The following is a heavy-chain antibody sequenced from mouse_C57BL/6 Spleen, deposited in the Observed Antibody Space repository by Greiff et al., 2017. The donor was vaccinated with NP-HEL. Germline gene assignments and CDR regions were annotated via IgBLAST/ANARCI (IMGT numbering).Heavy chain of an antibody. CDR1: GFTFTDYY. V-gene: IGHV7-3*01. J-gene: IGHJ1*03. CDR2: IRNKANGYTT. D-gene: IGHD2-2*01. Sequence: EVMLVESGGGLVQPGGSLSLSCAASGFTFTDYYMSWVRQPPGKALEWLGFIRNKANGYTTEYSASVKGRFTISRDNSQSILYLQMNALRAEDSATYYCARSEGYYRYFDVWGTGTTVTVSS. CDR3: ARSEGYYRYFDV.